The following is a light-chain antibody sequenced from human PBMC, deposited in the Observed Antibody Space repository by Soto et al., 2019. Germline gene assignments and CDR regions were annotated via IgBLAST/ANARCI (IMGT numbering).Light chain of an antibody. CDR3: QQYGSSPRT. CDR1: QSVSSD. V-gene: IGKV3-20*01. Sequence: EIVLTQSPATLSVSPWERASLXRRPSQSVSSDLAWYQQKPGQAPRLLIYAASKRATGIPARFSGSGSGTDFTLTISRLEHEDFAVYYCQQYGSSPRTFGQGTKVDIK. J-gene: IGKJ1*01. CDR2: AAS.